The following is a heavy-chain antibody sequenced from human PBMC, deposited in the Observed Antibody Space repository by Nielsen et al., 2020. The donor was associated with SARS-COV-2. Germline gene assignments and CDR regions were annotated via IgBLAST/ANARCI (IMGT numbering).Heavy chain of an antibody. Sequence: SETLSLTCTVSGGSISSYYWSWIRQPPGKGLEWIGYIYYSGGTNCNPSLKSRVTISVDTSKNQFSLKLSSVTAADTAVYYCARTITICGVVIRGSMDVWGQGTTVTVSS. J-gene: IGHJ6*02. D-gene: IGHD3-3*01. CDR3: ARTITICGVVIRGSMDV. V-gene: IGHV4-59*08. CDR2: IYYSGGT. CDR1: GGSISSYY.